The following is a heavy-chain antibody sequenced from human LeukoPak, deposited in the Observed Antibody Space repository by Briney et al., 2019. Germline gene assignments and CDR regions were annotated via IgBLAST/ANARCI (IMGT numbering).Heavy chain of an antibody. D-gene: IGHD3-22*01. V-gene: IGHV3-9*01. CDR2: ISWNSGSI. CDR3: AKDRDSSGYYSVFDY. J-gene: IGHJ4*02. Sequence: GGSLRLSCAASGFTFSSYGMHWVRQAPGKGLEWVSGISWNSGSIGYADSVKGRFTISRDNAKNSLYLQMNSLRAEDTALYYCAKDRDSSGYYSVFDYWGQGTLVTVSS. CDR1: GFTFSSYG.